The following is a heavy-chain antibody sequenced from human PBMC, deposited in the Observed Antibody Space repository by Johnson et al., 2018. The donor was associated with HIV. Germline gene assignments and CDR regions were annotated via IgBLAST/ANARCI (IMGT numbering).Heavy chain of an antibody. J-gene: IGHJ3*02. CDR1: GFTFGDYY. D-gene: IGHD6-19*01. V-gene: IGHV3-11*01. CDR2: ISSSGSTI. Sequence: QVQLVESGGGVVQSGRSLRLSCAASGFTFGDYYMTWIRQAPGKGLEWVSYISSSGSTIYYADSVKGRFTISRDDSKNTAYLQMNSLKTEDTAVYYCTRPSSTYSSGWRGHDGAFDIWGQGTMVTVSS. CDR3: TRPSSTYSSGWRGHDGAFDI.